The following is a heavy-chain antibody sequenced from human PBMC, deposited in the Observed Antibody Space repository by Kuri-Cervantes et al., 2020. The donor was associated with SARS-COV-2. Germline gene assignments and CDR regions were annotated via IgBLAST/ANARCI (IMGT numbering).Heavy chain of an antibody. Sequence: SVKVSCKASGYTLTELSMHWVRQAPGQGLEWMGGIISIFGIANYAQKFQGRVTITADKSTSTAYMELSSLRSEDTAVYYCVREGDRTGYSYGYGTLFDFWGQGTLVTVSS. V-gene: IGHV1-69*10. CDR2: IISIFGIA. J-gene: IGHJ4*02. CDR1: GYTLTELS. D-gene: IGHD5-18*01. CDR3: VREGDRTGYSYGYGTLFDF.